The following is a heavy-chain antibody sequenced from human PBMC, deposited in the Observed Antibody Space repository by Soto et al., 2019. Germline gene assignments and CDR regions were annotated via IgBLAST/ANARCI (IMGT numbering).Heavy chain of an antibody. CDR1: GGSISSSNW. CDR3: ARGRDYYDSSGYYHLFDY. D-gene: IGHD3-22*01. V-gene: IGHV4-4*02. Sequence: QVQPQESGPGLVKPSGTLSLTCAVSGGSISSSNWWSWVRQPPGKGLEWIGEIYHSGSTNYNPSLKSRVTISVDKSKNQFSRKLSSVTAAGTAVYYGARGRDYYDSSGYYHLFDYWGQGTLVTVSS. J-gene: IGHJ4*02. CDR2: IYHSGST.